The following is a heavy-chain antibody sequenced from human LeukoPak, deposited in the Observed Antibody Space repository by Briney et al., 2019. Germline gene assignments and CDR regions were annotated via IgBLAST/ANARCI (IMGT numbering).Heavy chain of an antibody. V-gene: IGHV3-66*01. Sequence: GGSLRLSCAASGFTVSTNYINWVRQAPGKGLEWVSVIHSGGTTNYADSVKGRFTISRDTSKNTLYLQMSRLRAEDTAVYYCARGLYGSGSYVGNGMDVWGQGTTVSVSS. CDR3: ARGLYGSGSYVGNGMDV. J-gene: IGHJ6*02. D-gene: IGHD3-10*01. CDR2: IHSGGTT. CDR1: GFTVSTNY.